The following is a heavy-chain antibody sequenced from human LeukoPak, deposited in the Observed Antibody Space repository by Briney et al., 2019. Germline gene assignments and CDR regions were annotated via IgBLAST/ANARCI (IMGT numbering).Heavy chain of an antibody. Sequence: PSETLSLTCTVSGGSISSYYWSWIRQPPGKGLEWIAYIYYSGSTNYNPSLKSRVTISVDTSKNQFSLKLSSVTAADTAVYYCAREGTYYDILTGYLPAAYFDYWGQGTLVTVSS. J-gene: IGHJ4*02. CDR3: AREGTYYDILTGYLPAAYFDY. CDR2: IYYSGST. CDR1: GGSISSYY. V-gene: IGHV4-59*12. D-gene: IGHD3-9*01.